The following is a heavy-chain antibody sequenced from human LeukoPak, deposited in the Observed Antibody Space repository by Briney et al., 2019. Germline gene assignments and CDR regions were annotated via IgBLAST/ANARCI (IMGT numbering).Heavy chain of an antibody. CDR3: ARSPSGLFDY. D-gene: IGHD2-15*01. CDR1: GFTFSSYA. Sequence: GGSLRLSCAASGFTFSSYAMSWVRQAPGKGLEWVSVIYSGGSTYYADSVKGRFTISRDNSKNTLYLQMNSLRAEDTAVYYCARSPSGLFDYWGQGTLVTVSS. V-gene: IGHV3-66*01. CDR2: IYSGGST. J-gene: IGHJ4*02.